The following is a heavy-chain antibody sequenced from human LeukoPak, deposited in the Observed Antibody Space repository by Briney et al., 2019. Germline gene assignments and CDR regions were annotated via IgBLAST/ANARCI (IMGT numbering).Heavy chain of an antibody. CDR1: GFTFSSYA. Sequence: GGSLRLSCAASGFTFSSYAMHWVRQTPGKGLEWVAVITYDGSNKYYADSVKGRFTISRDNSKNTLYLQMNSLRAGDTAVYYCARDLRYYDTSGPSGFDYWGQGTLVTASS. J-gene: IGHJ4*02. CDR3: ARDLRYYDTSGPSGFDY. CDR2: ITYDGSNK. D-gene: IGHD3-22*01. V-gene: IGHV3-30*04.